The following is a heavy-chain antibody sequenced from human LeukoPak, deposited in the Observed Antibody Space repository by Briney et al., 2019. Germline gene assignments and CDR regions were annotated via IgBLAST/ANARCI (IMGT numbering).Heavy chain of an antibody. Sequence: SETLSLTCTVSGGSISSSPFYWGWIRQPPGKGLEWIGNIYYSGSTYYNPSLKSRLTISVDTSKNQFSLKLSSVTAADTAIYYCARDLSDFWSGPRHDAFDIWGQGTMVTVSS. CDR2: IYYSGST. J-gene: IGHJ3*02. CDR1: GGSISSSPFY. CDR3: ARDLSDFWSGPRHDAFDI. V-gene: IGHV4-39*07. D-gene: IGHD3-3*01.